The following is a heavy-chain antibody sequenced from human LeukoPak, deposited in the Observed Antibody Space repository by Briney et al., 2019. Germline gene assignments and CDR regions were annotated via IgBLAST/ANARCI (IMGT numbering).Heavy chain of an antibody. Sequence: GASVKVSCKASGYTFTSYDVNWVRQATGQGLEWMGWMNPNSGNTGYAQKFQGRVTMTRNTSISTAYMELSSLRSEDTAVYYCARDYSSGWVYFDYWGQGTLVTVSS. V-gene: IGHV1-8*01. CDR3: ARDYSSGWVYFDY. CDR1: GYTFTSYD. D-gene: IGHD6-19*01. CDR2: MNPNSGNT. J-gene: IGHJ4*02.